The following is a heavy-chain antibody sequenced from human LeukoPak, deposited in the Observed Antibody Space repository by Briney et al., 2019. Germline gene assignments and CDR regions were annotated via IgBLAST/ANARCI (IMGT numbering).Heavy chain of an antibody. V-gene: IGHV4-4*07. CDR2: IYTSGSS. D-gene: IGHD1-26*01. Sequence: SETLSLTGTVSGASISSYCWSWIRQPAGKGLEWIGRIYTSGSSIYNPSLKSRVTISVDTSKNQFSLKLSSVTAADTAVYYCARGGSGTYYHYWGQGTLVTVSS. CDR3: ARGGSGTYYHY. CDR1: GASISSYC. J-gene: IGHJ4*02.